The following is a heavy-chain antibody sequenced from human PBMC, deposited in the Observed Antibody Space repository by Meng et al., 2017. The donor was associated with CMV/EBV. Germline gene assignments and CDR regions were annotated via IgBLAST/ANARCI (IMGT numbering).Heavy chain of an antibody. J-gene: IGHJ6*02. D-gene: IGHD2-2*01. Sequence: ASVKVSCKASGGTFSSYAISWVRQAPGQGLEWMGIINPSGGSTSYAQKFQGRVTMTRDTSTSTAYMELSSLRSEDTAVYYCARGTGVVPVYGMDVWGQGTTVTVSS. CDR1: GGTFSSYA. V-gene: IGHV1-46*01. CDR3: ARGTGVVPVYGMDV. CDR2: INPSGGST.